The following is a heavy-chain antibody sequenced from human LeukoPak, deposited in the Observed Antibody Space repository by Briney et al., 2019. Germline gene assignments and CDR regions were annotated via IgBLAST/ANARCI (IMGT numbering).Heavy chain of an antibody. CDR3: AQKGGTDH. D-gene: IGHD2-15*01. V-gene: IGHV3-21*01. Sequence: GGSLRLSCAASGFTFSSYSMNWVRQAPGKGLEWVSSISSSSSYIYYADSVKGRFTISRDNAKNSLYLQMSSLRVEDTAIYYCAQKGGTDHWGQGTLVTVSS. CDR2: ISSSSSYI. CDR1: GFTFSSYS. J-gene: IGHJ4*02.